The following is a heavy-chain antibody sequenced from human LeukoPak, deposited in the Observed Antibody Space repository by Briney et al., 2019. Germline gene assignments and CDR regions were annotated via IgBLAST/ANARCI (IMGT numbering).Heavy chain of an antibody. CDR1: GFTFSSYS. CDR3: ARDLRRIGSGFNGGWFDP. J-gene: IGHJ5*02. V-gene: IGHV3-21*01. D-gene: IGHD1-26*01. CDR2: ISSSSSYI. Sequence: GGSLRLSCAASGFTFSSYSMNWVRQAPGKGLEWVSSISSSSSYIYYADSVKGRFTISRDNAKNSLYLQMNSLRAEDTAVYYCARDLRRIGSGFNGGWFDPWGQGTLVTVSS.